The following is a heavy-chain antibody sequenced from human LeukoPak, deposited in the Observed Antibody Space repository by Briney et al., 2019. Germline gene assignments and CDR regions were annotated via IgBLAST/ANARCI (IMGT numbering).Heavy chain of an antibody. V-gene: IGHV1-3*01. D-gene: IGHD3-10*01. Sequence: GASVKVSCKASGYTFTSYAMHWVRQAPGQRLEWMGWINAGNGNTKYSQKFQGRVTITADESTSTAYMELSSLRSEDTAVYYCARGAHYGSSGLDYWGQGTLVTVSS. CDR2: INAGNGNT. CDR3: ARGAHYGSSGLDY. J-gene: IGHJ4*02. CDR1: GYTFTSYA.